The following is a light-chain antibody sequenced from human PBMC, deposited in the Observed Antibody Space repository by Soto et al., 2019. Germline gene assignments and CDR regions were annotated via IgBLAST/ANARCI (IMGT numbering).Light chain of an antibody. CDR1: SGDVGGYNY. Sequence: QSVLTQPASVSGSPGQSITISCTGTSGDVGGYNYVSWYQQHPGKAPKLMIYEVSNWPSGVSKRFSGSKSGNTASLTISGLEAEDEADYYCSSDTSSSTLVFXTGTKVTAL. CDR2: EVS. V-gene: IGLV2-14*01. J-gene: IGLJ1*01. CDR3: SSDTSSSTLV.